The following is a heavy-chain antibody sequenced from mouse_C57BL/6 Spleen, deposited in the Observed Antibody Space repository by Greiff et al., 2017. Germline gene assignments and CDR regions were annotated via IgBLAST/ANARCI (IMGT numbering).Heavy chain of an antibody. V-gene: IGHV1-80*01. Sequence: QVHVKQSGAELVKPGASVKISCKASGYAFSSYWMNWVTQRPGKGLEWIGQIYPGDGDTNYNGKFKGKATLTADKSSSTAYRQLSSLTSEDSAVYFCARNYMGAMDYWGQGTSVTVSS. J-gene: IGHJ4*01. D-gene: IGHD2-12*01. CDR2: IYPGDGDT. CDR1: GYAFSSYW. CDR3: ARNYMGAMDY.